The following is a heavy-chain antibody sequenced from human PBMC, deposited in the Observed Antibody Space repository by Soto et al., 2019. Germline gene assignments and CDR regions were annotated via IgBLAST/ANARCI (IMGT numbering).Heavy chain of an antibody. CDR1: GFTFSDYY. Sequence: GGSLRLSCAASGFTFSDYYMSWIRQAPGKGLEWVSYISSSSSYTNYADSVKGRFTISRDNAKNSLYLQMNSLRAEDTAVYYCSGGGSYSSHAFDIWGQGTMVTVSS. D-gene: IGHD1-26*01. CDR3: SGGGSYSSHAFDI. V-gene: IGHV3-11*06. CDR2: ISSSSSYT. J-gene: IGHJ3*02.